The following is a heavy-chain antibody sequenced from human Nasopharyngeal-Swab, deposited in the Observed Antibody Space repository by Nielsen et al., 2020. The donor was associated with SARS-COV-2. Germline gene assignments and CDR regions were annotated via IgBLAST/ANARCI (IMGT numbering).Heavy chain of an antibody. CDR2: ISSSSSYI. Sequence: GESLKISCAASGFTFSYYSMNWVRQAPGKGLEWVSSISSSSSYIYYADSVKGRFTISRDNAKNSLYLQMNSLRAEDTAVYYCARDGWYDILTGYLALYYYYYGMDVWGQGTTVTVSS. CDR1: GFTFSYYS. V-gene: IGHV3-21*01. J-gene: IGHJ6*02. CDR3: ARDGWYDILTGYLALYYYYYGMDV. D-gene: IGHD3-9*01.